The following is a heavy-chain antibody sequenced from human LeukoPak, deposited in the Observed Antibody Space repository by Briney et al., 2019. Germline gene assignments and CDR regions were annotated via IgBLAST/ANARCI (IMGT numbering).Heavy chain of an antibody. Sequence: SETLSLTCTVSGGSISSYYWSWIRQPPGKGQEWIGYIYYSGSTNYNPSLKSRVTISVDTSKNQFSLKLSSVTAADTAVYYCARGGILGTDAPYYYYMDVWGKGTTVTVSS. D-gene: IGHD7-27*01. J-gene: IGHJ6*03. CDR3: ARGGILGTDAPYYYYMDV. V-gene: IGHV4-59*01. CDR1: GGSISSYY. CDR2: IYYSGST.